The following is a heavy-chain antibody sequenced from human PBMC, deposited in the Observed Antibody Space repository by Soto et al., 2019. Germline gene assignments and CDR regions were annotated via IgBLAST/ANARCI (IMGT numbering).Heavy chain of an antibody. CDR2: ISYDGSNK. CDR3: ARDDYGLDP. Sequence: YGGRWVRQAPGKGLEWVAVISYDGSNKYYADSVNGRFTISRDNSKNTLYLQMNSLRAEDTAVYYCARDDYGLDPWGQGTLVTVSS. V-gene: IGHV3-30-3*01. J-gene: IGHJ5*02. CDR1: YG. D-gene: IGHD4-17*01.